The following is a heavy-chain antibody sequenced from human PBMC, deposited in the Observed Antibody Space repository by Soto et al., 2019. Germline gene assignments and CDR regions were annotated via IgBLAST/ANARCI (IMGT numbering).Heavy chain of an antibody. J-gene: IGHJ4*02. CDR1: GFTFGDYA. CDR2: IRSKAYGGTT. V-gene: IGHV3-49*03. CDR3: ATFDRRRLRNKYYFDY. D-gene: IGHD4-17*01. Sequence: GGSLRLSCTASGFTFGDYAMSWFRQAPGKGLEWVGFIRSKAYGGTTEYAASVKGRFTISRDDSKSIAYLQMNSLKTEDTAVYYCATFDRRRLRNKYYFDYWGQGTLVTVSS.